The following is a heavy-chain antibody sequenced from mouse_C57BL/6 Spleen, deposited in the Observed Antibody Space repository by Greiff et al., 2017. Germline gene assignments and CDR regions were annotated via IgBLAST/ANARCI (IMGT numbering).Heavy chain of an antibody. V-gene: IGHV5-6*01. Sequence: VQLQESGGDLVKPGGSLKLSCAASGFTFSSYGMSWVRQTPDKRLEWVATISSGGSYTYYPDSVKGRFTISRDNAKNTLYLQMSSLKSEDTAMYYCARHVITTTYYFDYWGQGTTLTVSS. CDR3: ARHVITTTYYFDY. CDR1: GFTFSSYG. J-gene: IGHJ2*01. D-gene: IGHD1-1*01. CDR2: ISSGGSYT.